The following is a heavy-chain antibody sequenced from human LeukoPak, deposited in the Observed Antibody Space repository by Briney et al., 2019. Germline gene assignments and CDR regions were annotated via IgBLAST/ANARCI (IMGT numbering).Heavy chain of an antibody. CDR2: IYSGGST. Sequence: GGSLRLSCAASGFTVSSNYVSWVRQAPGKGLEWVSVIYSGGSTYYADSVKGRFTISRDNSKNTLFLQMSGLRDEDTAVYYCATISGYSYGLRAFDFWGQGTMVTVSS. CDR3: ATISGYSYGLRAFDF. J-gene: IGHJ3*01. CDR1: GFTVSSNY. V-gene: IGHV3-53*01. D-gene: IGHD5-18*01.